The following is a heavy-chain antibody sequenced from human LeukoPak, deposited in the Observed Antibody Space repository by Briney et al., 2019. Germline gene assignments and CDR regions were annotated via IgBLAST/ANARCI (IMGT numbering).Heavy chain of an antibody. Sequence: GGSLRLSCAVSGFTFSDHYMTWIRQAPGMGLEYISYLSNRGSDIFYADSVKGRFSISRDNAKNSLYLQMNSLRVEDTAMYYCARGHWGLDYWGQGTLVTVSS. V-gene: IGHV3-11*01. D-gene: IGHD7-27*01. CDR1: GFTFSDHY. CDR3: ARGHWGLDY. J-gene: IGHJ4*02. CDR2: LSNRGSDI.